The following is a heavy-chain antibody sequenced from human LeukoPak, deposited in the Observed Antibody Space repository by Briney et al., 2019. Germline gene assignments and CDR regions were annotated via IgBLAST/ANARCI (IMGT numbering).Heavy chain of an antibody. J-gene: IGHJ6*02. Sequence: ASVKVSCKVSGYTLTELSMHWVRQAPGKGLEWTGGFDPEDGETIYAQKFQGRVTMTEDTSTDTAYMELSSLRSEDTAVYYCARTSMVRGPHGMDVWGQGTTVTVSS. V-gene: IGHV1-24*01. D-gene: IGHD3-10*01. CDR2: FDPEDGET. CDR3: ARTSMVRGPHGMDV. CDR1: GYTLTELS.